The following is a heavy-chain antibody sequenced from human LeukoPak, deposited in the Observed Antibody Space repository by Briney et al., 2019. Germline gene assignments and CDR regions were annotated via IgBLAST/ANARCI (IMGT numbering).Heavy chain of an antibody. J-gene: IGHJ3*02. D-gene: IGHD3-22*01. Sequence: SVKVSCKASGGTFSSYAISWVRQAPGQGLEWMGGIIPIFGTVNYAQKFQGRVTITTDESTSTAYMELSSLRSEDTAVYYCARDTEIVTGAFDIWGQGTMVTVSS. CDR2: IIPIFGTV. V-gene: IGHV1-69*05. CDR3: ARDTEIVTGAFDI. CDR1: GGTFSSYA.